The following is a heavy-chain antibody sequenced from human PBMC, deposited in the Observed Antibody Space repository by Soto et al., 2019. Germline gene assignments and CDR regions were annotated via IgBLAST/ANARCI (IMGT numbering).Heavy chain of an antibody. D-gene: IGHD3-10*01. CDR1: GGSFSGYY. CDR2: INHSGST. CDR3: ARDRGTMVRGVMDV. Sequence: QVQLQQWGAGLLKPSETLSLTCAVYGGSFSGYYWSWIRQPPGKGLEWIGEINHSGSTNYNPSLKSRVTISVDTSKNQFSLKLRSVTAADTAVYYCARDRGTMVRGVMDVWGKGTTVTVSS. J-gene: IGHJ6*04. V-gene: IGHV4-34*01.